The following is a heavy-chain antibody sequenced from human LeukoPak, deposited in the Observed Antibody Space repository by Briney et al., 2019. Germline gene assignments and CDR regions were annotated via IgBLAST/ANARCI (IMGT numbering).Heavy chain of an antibody. Sequence: GGSLRLSCAASGFTFSSYAMSWVRQAPGKGLGWISAISGSGGSTYYADSVKGRFTISRDNSKNTLYLQMNSLRAEDTAVYYCAKDLAPVGGAYYYGMDVWGQGTTVTVSS. CDR1: GFTFSSYA. V-gene: IGHV3-23*01. J-gene: IGHJ6*02. CDR3: AKDLAPVGGAYYYGMDV. D-gene: IGHD4-23*01. CDR2: ISGSGGST.